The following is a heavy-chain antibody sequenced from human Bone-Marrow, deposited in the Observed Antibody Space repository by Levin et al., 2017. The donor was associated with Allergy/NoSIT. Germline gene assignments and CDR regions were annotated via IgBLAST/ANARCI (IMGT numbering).Heavy chain of an antibody. Sequence: GGSLRLSCAASEFTLGNYAIYWVRLAPAKWLEWVALISYDGATQHYADSVRGRFTISRDNSKNTVFLQADSLRPEDTAVYYCARSRSLFYFYAMDVWGQGTSVTVSS. CDR3: ARSRSLFYFYAMDV. V-gene: IGHV3-30-3*01. CDR1: EFTLGNYA. D-gene: IGHD6-13*01. J-gene: IGHJ6*02. CDR2: ISYDGATQ.